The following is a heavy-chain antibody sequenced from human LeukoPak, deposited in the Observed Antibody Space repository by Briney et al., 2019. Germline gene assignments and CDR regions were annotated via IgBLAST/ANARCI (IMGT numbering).Heavy chain of an antibody. D-gene: IGHD3-22*01. CDR1: GFTFSSYG. V-gene: IGHV3-33*06. Sequence: PGGSLRLTCAASGFTFSSYGMHWVRQAPGKGLEWVAVIWYDGSNKYCADSVKGRFTISRDNSKNTLYLQMNSLRAEDTAVYYCAKEADYYDSSGFDYWGQGTLVTVAS. J-gene: IGHJ4*02. CDR2: IWYDGSNK. CDR3: AKEADYYDSSGFDY.